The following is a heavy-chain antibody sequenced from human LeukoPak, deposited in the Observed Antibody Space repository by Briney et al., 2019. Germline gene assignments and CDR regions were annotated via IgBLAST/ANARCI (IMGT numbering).Heavy chain of an antibody. V-gene: IGHV4-59*01. CDR3: ARAIPPNYMDV. CDR1: GGSINSYY. J-gene: IGHJ6*03. Sequence: PSETLSLTCTVSGGSINSYYWSWIRQPPGKGLEWIGYIYHSGSTNYKASLKSRVTISADTSKNQFSLKLSSVTAADTAVYYCARAIPPNYMDVWGKGTTVTVSS. CDR2: IYHSGST.